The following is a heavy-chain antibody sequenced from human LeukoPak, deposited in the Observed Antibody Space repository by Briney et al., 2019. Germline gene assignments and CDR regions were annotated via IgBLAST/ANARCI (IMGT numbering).Heavy chain of an antibody. J-gene: IGHJ4*02. V-gene: IGHV3-30*18. D-gene: IGHD2-2*01. CDR1: GFTLRSHG. Sequence: PGKSLTLSCAASGFTLRSHGMHWVRQAPGKGLEWVAVISYDGSNKHYADSVKGRFTISRDTSRNTLYLQMDSLRAEDAALYYCAKDSSTGWYYFDYWGQGTVVTVSS. CDR3: AKDSSTGWYYFDY. CDR2: ISYDGSNK.